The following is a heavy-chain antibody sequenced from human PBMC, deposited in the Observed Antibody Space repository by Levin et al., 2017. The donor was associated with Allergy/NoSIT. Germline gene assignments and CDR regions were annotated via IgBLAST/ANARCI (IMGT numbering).Heavy chain of an antibody. CDR1: GFTFSSYS. D-gene: IGHD2-15*01. CDR2: ISSSSSYI. Sequence: GGSLRLSCAASGFTFSSYSMNWVRQAPGKGLEWVSSISSSSSYIYYADSVKGRFTISRDNAKNSLYLQMNSLRAEDTAVYYCARAPEGYCSGGSCYSDTEYFQHWGQGTLVTVSS. J-gene: IGHJ1*01. CDR3: ARAPEGYCSGGSCYSDTEYFQH. V-gene: IGHV3-21*01.